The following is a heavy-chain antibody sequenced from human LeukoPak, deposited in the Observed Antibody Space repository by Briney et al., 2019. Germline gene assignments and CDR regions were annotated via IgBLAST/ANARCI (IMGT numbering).Heavy chain of an antibody. J-gene: IGHJ6*02. V-gene: IGHV4-39*02. CDR2: IYYSGST. D-gene: IGHD1-1*01. CDR1: GGSISSGSYY. CDR3: ARDSDSGYYYYGMDV. Sequence: TSETLSLTCTVSGGSISSGSYYWGWIRQPPGKGLEWIGSIYYSGSTYYNPSLKSRVTISVDTSKNQFSLKLSSVTAADTAVYYCARDSDSGYYYYGMDVWGQGTTVTVSS.